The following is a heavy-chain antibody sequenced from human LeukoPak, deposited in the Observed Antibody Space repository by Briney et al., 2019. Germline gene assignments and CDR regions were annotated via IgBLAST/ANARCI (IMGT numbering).Heavy chain of an antibody. V-gene: IGHV3-7*01. Sequence: GGSLRLSCAASGFTFSSYWMSWVRQAPGKGLEWVANIRQDGSVQNYVDSVKGRFTISRDNPKNSLYLQMNNLRAEDTAMYYCVRHAYYVFDIWGQGTMVTVSS. CDR1: GFTFSSYW. D-gene: IGHD3-10*01. CDR2: IRQDGSVQ. CDR3: VRHAYYVFDI. J-gene: IGHJ3*02.